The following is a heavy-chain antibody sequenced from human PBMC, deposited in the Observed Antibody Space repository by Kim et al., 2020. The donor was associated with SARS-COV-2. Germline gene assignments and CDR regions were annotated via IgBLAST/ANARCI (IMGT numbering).Heavy chain of an antibody. J-gene: IGHJ5*02. CDR3: ARTRAGNLLWNWFDR. D-gene: IGHD3-10*01. V-gene: IGHV4-59*01. CDR1: GGSISYYY. Sequence: SETLSLTCSVSGGSISYYYWSWIRQAPGKGLEWIGNIYHDGSHDFNPSLKSRVIISVDMPKNQFSLKLSSVTAADTAMYFCARTRAGNLLWNWFDRWG. CDR2: IYHDGSH.